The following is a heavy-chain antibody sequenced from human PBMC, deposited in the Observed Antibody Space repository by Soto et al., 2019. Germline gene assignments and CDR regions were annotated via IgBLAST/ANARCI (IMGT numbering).Heavy chain of an antibody. CDR2: ISAYNGNT. CDR3: ARDTVYYYGSGSRDAFDI. J-gene: IGHJ3*02. D-gene: IGHD3-10*01. V-gene: IGHV1-18*01. Sequence: QVQLVQSGAEVKKPGASVEVSCKASGYTFTSYGISWVRQAPGQGLEWMGWISAYNGNTNYAQKLQGRVTMTTDTSTSTAYMELRSLRSDDTAVYYCARDTVYYYGSGSRDAFDIWGQGTMVTVSS. CDR1: GYTFTSYG.